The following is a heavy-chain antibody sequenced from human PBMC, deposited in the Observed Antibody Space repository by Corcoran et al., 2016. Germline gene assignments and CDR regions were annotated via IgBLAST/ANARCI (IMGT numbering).Heavy chain of an antibody. V-gene: IGHV3-30*18. CDR1: GFTFSTYG. CDR3: AKVGGSGSYMYHFDY. D-gene: IGHD3-10*01. CDR2: VSSDGLNK. J-gene: IGHJ4*02. Sequence: QVQLVESGGGVVQPGRSLRLSCAASGFTFSTYGMHWVRQAPGQGLEWVAVVSSDGLNKDYADSVRGRFTISRDNSKNTLYLQMNSLRPEDTAVYYWAKVGGSGSYMYHFDYWGQGTLVTVSS.